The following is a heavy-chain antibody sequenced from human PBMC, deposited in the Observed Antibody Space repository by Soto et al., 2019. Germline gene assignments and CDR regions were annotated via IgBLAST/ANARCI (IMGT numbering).Heavy chain of an antibody. D-gene: IGHD6-13*01. Sequence: SETLSLTCAVYGGSFSGYYWSWIRQPPGKGLEWIGEINHSGSTNYNPSLKSRVTISVDTSKNQFSLRLSSVTAADTAVYYCARDAGYSSSWYRGDLSWFDPWGQGTLVTVSS. CDR2: INHSGST. J-gene: IGHJ5*02. CDR1: GGSFSGYY. CDR3: ARDAGYSSSWYRGDLSWFDP. V-gene: IGHV4-34*01.